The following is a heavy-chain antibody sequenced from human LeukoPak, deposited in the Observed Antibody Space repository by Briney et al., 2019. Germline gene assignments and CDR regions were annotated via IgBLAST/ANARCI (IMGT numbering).Heavy chain of an antibody. D-gene: IGHD1-7*01. J-gene: IGHJ5*02. CDR3: ARDNYAGANWFDP. V-gene: IGHV1-69*05. CDR1: GGTFSSYA. CDR2: IIPIFGTA. Sequence: SVKVSCKASGGTFSSYAISWVRQAPGQGLEWMGGIIPIFGTANYAQKFQGRVTITTDESTSTAYMELSSLRSEDTAVYYCARDNYAGANWFDPWGQGTLVTASS.